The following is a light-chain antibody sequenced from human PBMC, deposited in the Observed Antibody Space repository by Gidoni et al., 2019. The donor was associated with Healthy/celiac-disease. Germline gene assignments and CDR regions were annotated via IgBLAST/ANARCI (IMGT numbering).Light chain of an antibody. CDR1: QSVSSSY. V-gene: IGKV3-20*01. CDR3: QQYGSSPIT. J-gene: IGKJ4*01. Sequence: EIVLTPSPGTLSLSPGERATLSCRASQSVSSSYLAWYQQKPGQAPRLLIYGASSRATGIPDRFSGSGSGTDFTLTISRLEPEDFAVYYCQQYGSSPITFGGXTKVEIK. CDR2: GAS.